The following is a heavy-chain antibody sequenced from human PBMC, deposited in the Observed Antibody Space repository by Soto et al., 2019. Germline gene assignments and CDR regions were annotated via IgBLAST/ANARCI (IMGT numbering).Heavy chain of an antibody. CDR3: AREGPPNRFSDEWLLPDY. J-gene: IGHJ4*02. V-gene: IGHV3-23*01. CDR1: GFTFSSYA. Sequence: GGSLRLSCAASGFTFSSYAMGWVRQAPGKGLEWVSGITGGGGSTYYADSVKGRLTISRDNSKNTLYLQMNSLRAEDTAVYYCAREGPPNRFSDEWLLPDYWGQGTLVTVSS. CDR2: ITGGGGST. D-gene: IGHD3-22*01.